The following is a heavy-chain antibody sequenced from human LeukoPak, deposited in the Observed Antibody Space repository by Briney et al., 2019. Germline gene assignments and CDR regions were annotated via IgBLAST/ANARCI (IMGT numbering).Heavy chain of an antibody. J-gene: IGHJ6*02. V-gene: IGHV3-53*04. CDR2: IYSGGST. D-gene: IGHD2-8*02. CDR3: ARRPLVNESSGMDV. Sequence: GGSLRLSCAASGFTLSSNYMSWVRQAPGKGLEWVSVIYSGGSTYYADSVKGRFTISRHNSKNTLYLQMNSLRAEDTAVYYCARRPLVNESSGMDVWGQGTTVTVSS. CDR1: GFTLSSNY.